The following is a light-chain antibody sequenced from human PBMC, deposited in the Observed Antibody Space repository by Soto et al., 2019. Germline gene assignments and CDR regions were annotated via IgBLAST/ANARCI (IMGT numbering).Light chain of an antibody. J-gene: IGKJ2*01. V-gene: IGKV3-11*01. CDR2: DAS. CDR1: QSVSSY. Sequence: EIVLTQSPATLSLSPGERATLSCRASQSVSSYLAWYQQKPGQAPRLLIYDASNRATGIPARFSGSGSGTDFTLTISSLEPEDFAVYYCQQRSNWPPYTFGQGTTLASK. CDR3: QQRSNWPPYT.